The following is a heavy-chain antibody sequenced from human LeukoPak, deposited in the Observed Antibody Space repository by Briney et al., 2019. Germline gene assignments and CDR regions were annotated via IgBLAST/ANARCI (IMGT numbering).Heavy chain of an antibody. J-gene: IGHJ4*02. V-gene: IGHV3-23*01. CDR3: AKDAAAAGYFDY. CDR1: GFTFSSYA. D-gene: IGHD6-13*01. CDR2: ISGRGGST. Sequence: PGGSLRLSCEASGFTFSSYAMNWVRQAPGKGLEWVSAISGRGGSTYYADSVKGRFTISRANSKNTLYLQMNSLRAEDTAVYYCAKDAAAAGYFDYWGQGTLVTVSS.